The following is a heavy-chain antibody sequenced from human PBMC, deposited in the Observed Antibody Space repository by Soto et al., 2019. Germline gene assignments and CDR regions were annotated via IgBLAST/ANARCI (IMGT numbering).Heavy chain of an antibody. D-gene: IGHD5-12*01. CDR2: IYYSGNT. CDR3: ASYALGGKRLRSFDY. Sequence: QVQLQESGPGLVKPSQTLSLTCTVSGGSISSGDYYWSWIRQHPGKGLEWIGYIYYSGNTYYNPSLKSRLTISIDTSKSQSSLKLSSVTAADTAVYYCASYALGGKRLRSFDYWGQGTLVTVSS. J-gene: IGHJ4*01. V-gene: IGHV4-30-4*01. CDR1: GGSISSGDYY.